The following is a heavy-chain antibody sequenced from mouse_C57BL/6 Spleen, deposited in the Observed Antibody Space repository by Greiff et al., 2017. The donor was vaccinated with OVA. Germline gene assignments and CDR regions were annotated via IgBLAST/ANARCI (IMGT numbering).Heavy chain of an antibody. D-gene: IGHD2-5*01. CDR1: GYAFTNYL. Sequence: VQLVESGAELVRPGTSVKVSCKASGYAFTNYLIEWVKQRPGQGLEWIGVINPGSGSTNYNEKFKGKATLTADKSSSTAYMQISSLTSKDSAVYYYERACSNYINVDDWGTGTTVTVSS. V-gene: IGHV1-54*01. CDR2: INPGSGST. CDR3: ERACSNYINVDD. J-gene: IGHJ1*03.